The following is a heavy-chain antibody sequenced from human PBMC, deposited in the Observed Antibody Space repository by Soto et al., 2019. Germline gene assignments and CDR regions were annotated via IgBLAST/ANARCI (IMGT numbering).Heavy chain of an antibody. CDR3: AGDKDRQQLGGNYYYSMDV. J-gene: IGHJ6*02. CDR1: GGTFSSSA. D-gene: IGHD3-3*02. V-gene: IGHV1-69*12. CDR2: IMPIFRTA. Sequence: QVQLVQSGAEVKKPGSSLKVSCKASGGTFSSSAFSWVRQAPGQGLEWMGGIMPIFRTADYAQKFQGRVTITADESTSTAYMEPSSLRSEDTGVYYCAGDKDRQQLGGNYYYSMDVWGQGTTVTVSS.